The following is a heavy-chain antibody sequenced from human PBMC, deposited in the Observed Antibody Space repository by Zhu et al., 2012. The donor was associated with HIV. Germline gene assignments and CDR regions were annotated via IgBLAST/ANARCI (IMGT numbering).Heavy chain of an antibody. J-gene: IGHJ4*02. V-gene: IGHV4-38-2*02. Sequence: QVQLQESGPGLVKPSETLSLTCTVSGYSISSGYYWGWIRQPPGKGLEWIGSIYHSGSTYYNPSLKSRVTISVDTSKNQFSLKLGSVTAADTDPCINCARDTYYYGSGMTFDYWGQGTLVHRLL. D-gene: IGHD3-10*01. CDR1: GYSISSGYY. CDR2: IYHSGST. CDR3: ARDTYYYGSGMTFDY.